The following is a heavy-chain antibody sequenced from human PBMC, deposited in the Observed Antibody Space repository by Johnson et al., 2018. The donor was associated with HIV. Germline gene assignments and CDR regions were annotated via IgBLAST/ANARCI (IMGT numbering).Heavy chain of an antibody. CDR2: IYSGGST. Sequence: VQLVESGGGLVQPGGSLRLSCAVSGFTFSSYAMSWVRQAPGKELEWVSVIYSGGSTYYADSVKGRFTISRDSSKNTLYLQVNSLRAEDTAVYYCAREGYDSSGYSDAFDIWGQGTMVTVSS. CDR1: GFTFSSYA. CDR3: AREGYDSSGYSDAFDI. D-gene: IGHD3-22*01. J-gene: IGHJ3*02. V-gene: IGHV3-66*02.